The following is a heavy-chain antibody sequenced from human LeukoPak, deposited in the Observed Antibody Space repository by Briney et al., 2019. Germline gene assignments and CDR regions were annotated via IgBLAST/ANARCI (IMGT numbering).Heavy chain of an antibody. D-gene: IGHD2-21*02. CDR1: GFTLRSYG. V-gene: IGHV3-30*03. Sequence: GRSLRLSCVASGFTLRSYGMHWVRQAPGKGLECVAVISYYGSNKYYVDSVKGRFTISRDNSKNTLYLQMNSLRAEDTALYYCARDARPNCGGDCYHDAFDIWGQGTMVTVSS. CDR3: ARDARPNCGGDCYHDAFDI. CDR2: ISYYGSNK. J-gene: IGHJ3*02.